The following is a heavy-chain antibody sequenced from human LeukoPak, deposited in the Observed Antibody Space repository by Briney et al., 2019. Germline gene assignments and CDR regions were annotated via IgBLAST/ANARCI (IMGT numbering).Heavy chain of an antibody. CDR3: ARMSGMVVRGVIPDYYYMDV. J-gene: IGHJ6*03. Sequence: SETLSLTCTVSGGSISSSSYYWGWIRQPPGKGLEWIGSIYYSGSTYYNPSLKSRVTISVDTSKNQFSLKLSSVTAADTAVYYCARMSGMVVRGVIPDYYYMDVWGKGTMVTVSS. V-gene: IGHV4-39*01. CDR1: GGSISSSSYY. CDR2: IYYSGST. D-gene: IGHD3-10*01.